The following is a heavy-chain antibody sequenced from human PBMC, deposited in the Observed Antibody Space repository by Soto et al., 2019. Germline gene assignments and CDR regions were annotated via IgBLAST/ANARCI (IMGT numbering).Heavy chain of an antibody. Sequence: QVQLVQSGAEVKKPGSSVKVSCKASGGTFSSYAISWVRQAPGQGLEWMGGIIPIFGTANYAQKFQGRVTITADDSTSKAYMELGSRRSEDTAVYYCARGWRWGEGYSVQYFQHWGQGTLVTVSS. J-gene: IGHJ1*01. V-gene: IGHV1-69*12. CDR2: IIPIFGTA. CDR1: GGTFSSYA. CDR3: ARGWRWGEGYSVQYFQH. D-gene: IGHD3-10*01.